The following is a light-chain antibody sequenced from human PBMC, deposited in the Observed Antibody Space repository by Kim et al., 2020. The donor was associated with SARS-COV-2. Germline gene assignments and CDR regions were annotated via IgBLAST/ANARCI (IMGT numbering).Light chain of an antibody. CDR3: QQANSFPLT. CDR1: QGIGSW. Sequence: DIQMTQSPSSVSASVGDRVTMTCRASQGIGSWLAWYQQKPGKAPQLLIHAASRLRSGVPSRFSGSGSGTDFTLTINSLQPEDFATYYCQQANSFPLTFGGGTKLEI. J-gene: IGKJ4*01. V-gene: IGKV1-12*01. CDR2: AAS.